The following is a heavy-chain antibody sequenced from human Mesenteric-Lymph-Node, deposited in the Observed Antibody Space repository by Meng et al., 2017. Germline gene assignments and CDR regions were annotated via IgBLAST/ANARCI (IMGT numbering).Heavy chain of an antibody. CDR2: IYHSGST. Sequence: GSLRLSCAVSGYSISSGYYWGWIRQPPGKGLEWIGSIYHSGSTYYNPSLKSRVTISVDTSKNQFSLKLSSVTAADTAVYYCARVGIVVVVAATPSIDYWGQGTLVTVSS. D-gene: IGHD2-15*01. V-gene: IGHV4-38-2*01. J-gene: IGHJ4*02. CDR3: ARVGIVVVVAATPSIDY. CDR1: GYSISSGYY.